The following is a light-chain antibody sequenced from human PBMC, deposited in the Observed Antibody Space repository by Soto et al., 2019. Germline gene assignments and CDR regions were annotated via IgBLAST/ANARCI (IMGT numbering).Light chain of an antibody. J-gene: IGKJ3*01. Sequence: DIQMTQPPSSLSASVGDRVTITCRASQSISIYLNWYQQKPGKAPKLLIYAASSLQSGVPSRFSADGSGTDFTLTISSLQPEDFATYYCQQSSSTPPFTFGPGTKVDIK. CDR1: QSISIY. CDR2: AAS. CDR3: QQSSSTPPFT. V-gene: IGKV1-39*01.